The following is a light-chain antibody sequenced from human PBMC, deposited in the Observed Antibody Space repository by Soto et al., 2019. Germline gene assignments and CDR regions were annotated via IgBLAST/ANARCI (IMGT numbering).Light chain of an antibody. CDR2: EVS. V-gene: IGLV2-14*01. CDR3: TSYTTSSTYV. CDR1: SSNIGSNS. Sequence: QSVLTQPPSASGTPGQRVTISCSGSSSNIGSNSASWYQHHPGKAPKLMIYEVSSRPLGVSNRFSGSKSGNTASLTISGLQAEDDGDYYCTSYTTSSTYVFGTGTKVTVL. J-gene: IGLJ1*01.